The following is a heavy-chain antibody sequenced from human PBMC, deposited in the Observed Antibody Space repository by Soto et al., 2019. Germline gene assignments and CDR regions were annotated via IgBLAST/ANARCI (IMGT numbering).Heavy chain of an antibody. J-gene: IGHJ4*02. V-gene: IGHV4-34*01. CDR3: ARGQGKLLWFGELTVYFDY. CDR1: GGSFSGYY. D-gene: IGHD3-10*01. Sequence: QVQLQQWGAGLLKPSETLSLTCAVYGGSFSGYYWSWIRQPPGKGLEWIGEINHSGSTNYNPSLKSRVTISVDTSKNQFSLKLSSVPAADTAVYYCARGQGKLLWFGELTVYFDYWGQGTLVTVSS. CDR2: INHSGST.